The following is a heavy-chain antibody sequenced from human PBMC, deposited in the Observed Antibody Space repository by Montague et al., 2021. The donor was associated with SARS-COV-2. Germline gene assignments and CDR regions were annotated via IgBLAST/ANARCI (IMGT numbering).Heavy chain of an antibody. CDR3: ARAPPYSSASWGYYGMDV. CDR1: GFILSTYD. CDR2: IGTRGDT. Sequence: SLRLSCAASGFILSTYDMHWVRQATGKGLEWVSVIGTRGDTYYPGSVKGRFTMSRENAENSLYLQMTSLRAGDTAVHYCARAPPYSSASWGYYGMDVWGQGTTVTVSS. J-gene: IGHJ6*02. D-gene: IGHD6-6*01. V-gene: IGHV3-13*01.